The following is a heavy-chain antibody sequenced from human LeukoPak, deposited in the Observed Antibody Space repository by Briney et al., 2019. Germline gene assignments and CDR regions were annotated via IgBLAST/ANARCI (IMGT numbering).Heavy chain of an antibody. CDR3: ARAPPYCSSTSCYLYYFDY. D-gene: IGHD2-2*01. CDR1: GFTFSDYY. V-gene: IGHV3-11*01. J-gene: IGHJ4*02. Sequence: GGSLRLSCAASGFTFSDYYMSWIRQAPGKGLEWVSYISSSGSTIYYADSVKGRFTISRDNAKNSLYLQMNSLRAEDTAVYYCARAPPYCSSTSCYLYYFDYWGQGTLVTVSS. CDR2: ISSSGSTI.